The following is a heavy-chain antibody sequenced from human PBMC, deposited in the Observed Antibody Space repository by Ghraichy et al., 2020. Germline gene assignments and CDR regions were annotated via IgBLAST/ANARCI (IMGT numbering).Heavy chain of an antibody. CDR1: GFTFSSYA. J-gene: IGHJ5*02. CDR2: ISGSGGST. D-gene: IGHD3-10*01. Sequence: GESLNISCAASGFTFSSYAMSWVRQAPGKGLEWVSAISGSGGSTYYVDSVKGRFTISRDNSKNTLYLQMNSLRAEDTAVYYCAKDPRGGEIWFDPWGQGTLVTVSS. CDR3: AKDPRGGEIWFDP. V-gene: IGHV3-23*01.